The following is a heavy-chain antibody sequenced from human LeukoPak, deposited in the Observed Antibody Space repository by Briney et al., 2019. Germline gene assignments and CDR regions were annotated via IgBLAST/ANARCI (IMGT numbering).Heavy chain of an antibody. CDR1: GYSINSGYY. V-gene: IGHV4-38-2*02. D-gene: IGHD3-9*01. Sequence: PSETLSLTCIVSGYSINSGYYWGWIRQPPGKGLEWIGSIYHSGSTYYNPSLKSRVTISVDTSKNQFSLKLSSVTAADTAVYYCASIGLRYFDWLLYPPDAFDIWGQGTMITVSS. CDR2: IYHSGST. J-gene: IGHJ3*02. CDR3: ASIGLRYFDWLLYPPDAFDI.